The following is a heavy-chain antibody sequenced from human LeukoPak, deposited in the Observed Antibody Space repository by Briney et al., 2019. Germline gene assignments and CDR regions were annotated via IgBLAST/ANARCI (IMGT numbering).Heavy chain of an antibody. CDR1: GGSINSYY. V-gene: IGHV4-59*01. CDR3: ARGWFDP. CDR2: IYYSGST. Sequence: SETLSLTCTVSGGSINSYYWSWIRQPPGKGLEWIGYIYYSGSTNYNPSLKSRVTISVDTSKNQFSLKLSSVTAADTAVYYCARGWFDPWGQGTLVTVSS. J-gene: IGHJ5*02.